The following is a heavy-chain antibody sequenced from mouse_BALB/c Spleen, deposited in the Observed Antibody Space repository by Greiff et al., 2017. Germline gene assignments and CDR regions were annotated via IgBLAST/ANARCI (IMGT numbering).Heavy chain of an antibody. CDR2: IWWNDDK. V-gene: IGHV8-8*01. D-gene: IGHD2-14*01. J-gene: IGHJ4*01. Sequence: QVTLKVCGPGILQPSQTLSLTCSFSGFSLSTSGMSVGWIRQPSGKGLEWLAHIWWNDDKYYNPALKSRLTISKDTSNNQVFLKIASVVTADTATYYCARKGYDYAMDYWGQGTSVTVSS. CDR1: GFSLSTSGMS. CDR3: ARKGYDYAMDY.